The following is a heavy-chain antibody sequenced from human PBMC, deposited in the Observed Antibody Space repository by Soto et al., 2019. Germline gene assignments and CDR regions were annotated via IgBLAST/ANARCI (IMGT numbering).Heavy chain of an antibody. Sequence: GGSLRLSCAASGFTFSSYGMHWVRQAPGKGLEWVAVISYDGSNKYYADSVKGRFTISRDNSKNTLYLQMNSLRAEDTAVYYCAKGGVTPVDYWGQGTLVTVSS. CDR1: GFTFSSYG. D-gene: IGHD2-21*02. V-gene: IGHV3-30*18. CDR2: ISYDGSNK. J-gene: IGHJ4*02. CDR3: AKGGVTPVDY.